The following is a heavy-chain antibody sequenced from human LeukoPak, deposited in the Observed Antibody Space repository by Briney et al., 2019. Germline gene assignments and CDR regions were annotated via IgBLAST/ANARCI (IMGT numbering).Heavy chain of an antibody. CDR1: GYTFIRHW. CDR2: INPNGGTT. D-gene: IGHD6-6*01. V-gene: IGHV1-46*01. Sequence: ASVKVSCKASGYTFIRHWMHWVRQAPGQGLEWMGIINPNGGTTIYAQKFQGRVTLTSDVSTSTIYMELCSLRSDDMAVYFCARDSSTSASWWFDPWGQGTLVTVSS. CDR3: ARDSSTSASWWFDP. J-gene: IGHJ5*02.